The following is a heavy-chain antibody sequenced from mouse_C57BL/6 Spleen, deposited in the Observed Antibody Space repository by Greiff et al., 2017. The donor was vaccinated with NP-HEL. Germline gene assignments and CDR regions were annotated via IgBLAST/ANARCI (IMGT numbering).Heavy chain of an antibody. V-gene: IGHV3-6*01. D-gene: IGHD3-2*02. CDR1: GYSITSGYY. J-gene: IGHJ3*01. CDR2: ISYDGSN. CDR3: ARGGDSSGSAWFAY. Sequence: VQLQQSGPGLVKPSQSLSLTCSVTGYSITSGYYWNWIRQFPGNKLEWMGYISYDGSNNYNPSLKNRISITRDTSKNQFFLKLNSVTTEDTATYYCARGGDSSGSAWFAYWGQGTLVTVSA.